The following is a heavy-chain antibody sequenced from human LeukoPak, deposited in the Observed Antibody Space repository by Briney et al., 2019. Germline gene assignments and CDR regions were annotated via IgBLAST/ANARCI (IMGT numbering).Heavy chain of an antibody. D-gene: IGHD1-26*01. CDR3: ARGLSGSYFYFDY. CDR2: ISSSSSYI. Sequence: GGSLRLSCAASGFTFSSYSMNWVRQAPGKGLEWGSSISSSSSYIYYADSVKGRFTISRDNAKNSLYLQMNSLRAEDTAVYYCARGLSGSYFYFDYWGQGTLVTVYS. J-gene: IGHJ4*02. V-gene: IGHV3-21*01. CDR1: GFTFSSYS.